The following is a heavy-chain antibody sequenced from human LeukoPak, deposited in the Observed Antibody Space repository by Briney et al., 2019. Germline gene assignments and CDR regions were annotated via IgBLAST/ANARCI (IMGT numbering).Heavy chain of an antibody. CDR2: IYQRATV. V-gene: IGHV4-39*02. D-gene: IGHD2-21*01. J-gene: IGHJ4*02. CDR1: GASVSGSAYY. Sequence: SETLSLTCTVSGASVSGSAYYWGWIRQPPGKGLEWIGSIYQRATVHYNPSLKSRVTISLDTSKNHFSLNLRSMQASDTAVYYCARAFCVGECFVLHIFFDSWGQGTLVTVSS. CDR3: ARAFCVGECFVLHIFFDS.